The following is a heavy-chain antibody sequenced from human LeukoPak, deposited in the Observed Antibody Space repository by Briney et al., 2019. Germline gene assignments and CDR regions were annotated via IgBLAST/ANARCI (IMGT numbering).Heavy chain of an antibody. CDR1: GFTFSSYA. D-gene: IGHD3-22*01. CDR2: ISGSGGST. V-gene: IGHV3-23*01. Sequence: GGSLRLSCAASGFTFSSYAMSWVRQAPGKGLEWVSAISGSGGSTYYADSVKGRFTISRDNSKNTLYLQMNSLRAEDTAVYYCAKGGTVDYDSSGYYYDYFDYWGQGTLVTVSS. J-gene: IGHJ4*02. CDR3: AKGGTVDYDSSGYYYDYFDY.